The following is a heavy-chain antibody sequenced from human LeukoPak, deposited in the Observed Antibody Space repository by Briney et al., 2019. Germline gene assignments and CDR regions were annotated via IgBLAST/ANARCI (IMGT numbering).Heavy chain of an antibody. V-gene: IGHV3-53*01. J-gene: IGHJ4*02. CDR2: IHSGGTT. D-gene: IGHD1-26*01. Sequence: GGSLGLSCAASGFTVSSNYMSWVRQAPGKGLEWVSVIHSGGTTYYADSVKGRFTISRDNSKNTLSLQMNSLRAEDTAVYYCARGHSGTYHYFDYWGQGTLVTVSS. CDR1: GFTVSSNY. CDR3: ARGHSGTYHYFDY.